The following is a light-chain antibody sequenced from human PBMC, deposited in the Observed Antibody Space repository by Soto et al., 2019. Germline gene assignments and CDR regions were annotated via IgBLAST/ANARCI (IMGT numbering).Light chain of an antibody. Sequence: EIVVTQSPATLSVSTGERATLSCRASQTVSSNLAWYQQKPGQAPRLLIYDASSRATGVPARFSGSGSGTDFTLTISRLEPEDFAVYYCQQYGSSGTFGQGTKVDIK. CDR1: QTVSSN. J-gene: IGKJ1*01. V-gene: IGKV3-15*01. CDR2: DAS. CDR3: QQYGSSGT.